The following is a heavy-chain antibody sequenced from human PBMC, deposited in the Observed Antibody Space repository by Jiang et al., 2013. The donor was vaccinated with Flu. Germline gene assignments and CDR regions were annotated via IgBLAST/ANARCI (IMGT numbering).Heavy chain of an antibody. CDR1: GYTFTSHG. CDR3: ARGESGSPFFMAFDI. Sequence: SGAEVKKPGASVKVSCKASGYTFTSHGISWVRQAPGQGLEWMGWISAYKGNTNYAQKLQGRVAMTTDTSTSTAYMELRSLRSDDTAVYYCARGESGSPFFMAFDIWGQGTKVTVSS. D-gene: IGHD1-26*01. J-gene: IGHJ3*02. CDR2: ISAYKGNT. V-gene: IGHV1-18*04.